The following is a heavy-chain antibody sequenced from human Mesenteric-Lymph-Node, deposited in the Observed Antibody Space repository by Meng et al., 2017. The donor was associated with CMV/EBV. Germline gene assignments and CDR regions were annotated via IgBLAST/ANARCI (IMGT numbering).Heavy chain of an antibody. CDR2: MNPNSGNT. J-gene: IGHJ6*02. V-gene: IGHV1-8*01. CDR1: GYTFTSYD. CDR3: ARVEYCSSTSCYAGGYYYGMDV. D-gene: IGHD2-2*01. Sequence: ASVKVSCKASGYTFTSYDINWVRQATGQGLEWMGWMNPNSGNTGHAQKFQGRVTMTRNTSISTAYMELSSLRSEDTAVYYCARVEYCSSTSCYAGGYYYGMDVWGQGTTVTVSS.